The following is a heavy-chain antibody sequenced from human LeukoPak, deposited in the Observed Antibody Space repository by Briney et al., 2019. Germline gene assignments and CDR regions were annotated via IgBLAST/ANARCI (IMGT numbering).Heavy chain of an antibody. V-gene: IGHV3-21*01. CDR1: GFTFSSYS. Sequence: GGSLRLSCAASGFTFSSYSMNWVRQAPGKGLQWVSSIKSSSSDIYYADSVKGRFTISRDNAKNSLYLQMNSLRAEDTAVYYCARAPYYYGSGSYYSDYWGQGTLVTVSS. D-gene: IGHD3-10*01. CDR3: ARAPYYYGSGSYYSDY. J-gene: IGHJ4*02. CDR2: IKSSSSDI.